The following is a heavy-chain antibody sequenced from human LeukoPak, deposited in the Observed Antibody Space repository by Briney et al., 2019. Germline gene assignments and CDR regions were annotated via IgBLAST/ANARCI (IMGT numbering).Heavy chain of an antibody. D-gene: IGHD3-22*01. J-gene: IGHJ4*02. Sequence: ASVKVSCKTSGYTFSTYGISWVRQAPGQGLEWMGWISAYNGNTNYAQKLQGRVTMTTDTSTSTAYMELRSLRSDDTAVYYCARERGYYDSSGYYPWGQGTLVTVSS. CDR2: ISAYNGNT. CDR3: ARERGYYDSSGYYP. CDR1: GYTFSTYG. V-gene: IGHV1-18*01.